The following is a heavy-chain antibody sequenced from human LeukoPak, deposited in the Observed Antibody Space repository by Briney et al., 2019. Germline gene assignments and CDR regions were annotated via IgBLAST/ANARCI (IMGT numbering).Heavy chain of an antibody. V-gene: IGHV4-4*02. D-gene: IGHD2-8*02. CDR1: GDSIRSINW. CDR2: IYHNGST. Sequence: PSETLSLTCAVSGDSIRSINWWSWVRQPPGKGLEWIGEIYHNGSTKYNPSLKSRVTISVDKSKNQFSLNMTSVTVADTAVYYCARRNRYCTGDDCAHYYDSWGQGTLVIVSS. J-gene: IGHJ4*02. CDR3: ARRNRYCTGDDCAHYYDS.